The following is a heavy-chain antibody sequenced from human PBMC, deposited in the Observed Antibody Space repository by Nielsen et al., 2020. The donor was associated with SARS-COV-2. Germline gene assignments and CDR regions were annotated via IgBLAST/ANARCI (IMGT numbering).Heavy chain of an antibody. Sequence: GESLRLSCAASGFTFSSYWMSWVRQAPGKGLEWVANIKQDGSEKYYVDSVKGRFTISRDNAKNSLYLQMNSLRAEDTAVYYCARDLIAVAGTSVFDYWGQGTLVTVSS. CDR2: IKQDGSEK. CDR3: ARDLIAVAGTSVFDY. CDR1: GFTFSSYW. V-gene: IGHV3-7*01. D-gene: IGHD6-19*01. J-gene: IGHJ4*02.